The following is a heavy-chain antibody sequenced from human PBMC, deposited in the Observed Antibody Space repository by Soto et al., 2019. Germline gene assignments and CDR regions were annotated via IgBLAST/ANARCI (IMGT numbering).Heavy chain of an antibody. CDR2: INPSGGGT. Sequence: ASVKVSCKASGYTFTKYYMHWVRQAPGQGLEWMGVINPSGGGTTYAQKFQGRLTMTRDTSTTTFYVELSNLKSEDTAVYFCAWGDSGFDYWGQGTLVTVSS. D-gene: IGHD2-21*02. CDR1: GYTFTKYY. V-gene: IGHV1-46*01. CDR3: AWGDSGFDY. J-gene: IGHJ4*02.